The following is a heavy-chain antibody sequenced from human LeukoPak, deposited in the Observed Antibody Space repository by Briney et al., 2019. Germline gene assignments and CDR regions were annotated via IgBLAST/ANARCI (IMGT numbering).Heavy chain of an antibody. Sequence: SETLSLTCTVSGGSISSGSYYWSWSRQPQGKGLEWIGNIYYSGSTNYNPSLKSRVTISVDTSKNQFSLKLSSVTAADTAVYYCTRGSIAYYYMDVWGKGTTVTISS. D-gene: IGHD3-22*01. CDR1: GGSISSGSYY. CDR3: TRGSIAYYYMDV. J-gene: IGHJ6*03. CDR2: IYYSGST. V-gene: IGHV4-61*01.